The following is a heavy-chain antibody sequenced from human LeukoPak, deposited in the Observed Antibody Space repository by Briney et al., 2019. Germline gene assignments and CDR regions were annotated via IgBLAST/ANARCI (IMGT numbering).Heavy chain of an antibody. V-gene: IGHV3-7*01. D-gene: IGHD4-23*01. J-gene: IGHJ3*02. Sequence: GSLRLSCAASGFTFSSYWMSWVRQAPGKGLEWVANIKQDGSEKYYVDSVKGRFTISRDNAKNSLYLQMNSLRAEDTAVYYCASHRYYGGNWHDAFDIWGQGTMVTVSS. CDR1: GFTFSSYW. CDR2: IKQDGSEK. CDR3: ASHRYYGGNWHDAFDI.